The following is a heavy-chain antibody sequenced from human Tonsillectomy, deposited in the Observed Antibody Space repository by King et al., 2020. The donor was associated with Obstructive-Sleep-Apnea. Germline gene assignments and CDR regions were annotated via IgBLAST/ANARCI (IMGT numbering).Heavy chain of an antibody. CDR2: IYHSGST. D-gene: IGHD3-22*01. Sequence: QLQESGPGLVKPSETLSLTCTVSGYSISSGYYWGWIRQPPGEGLEWIGSIYHSGSTYYNPSLKSRVTISVDTSKNQFSLKLSSVTAADTAVYYCARVEDYYDSSGYNYWGQGTLVTVSS. V-gene: IGHV4-38-2*02. J-gene: IGHJ4*02. CDR1: GYSISSGYY. CDR3: ARVEDYYDSSGYNY.